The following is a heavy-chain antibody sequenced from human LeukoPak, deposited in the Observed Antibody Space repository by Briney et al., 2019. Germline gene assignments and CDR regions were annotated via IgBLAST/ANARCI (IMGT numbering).Heavy chain of an antibody. D-gene: IGHD1-26*01. V-gene: IGHV3-30*02. CDR3: AKVVGATQRVYYFDY. Sequence: GGSLRLSCAASGFTFSSYSMNWVRQAPGKGLEWVAFIRYDGSNKYYADSVKGRFTISRDNSKNTLYLQMNSLRAEDTAVYYCAKVVGATQRVYYFDYWGQGTLVTVSS. CDR2: IRYDGSNK. J-gene: IGHJ4*02. CDR1: GFTFSSYS.